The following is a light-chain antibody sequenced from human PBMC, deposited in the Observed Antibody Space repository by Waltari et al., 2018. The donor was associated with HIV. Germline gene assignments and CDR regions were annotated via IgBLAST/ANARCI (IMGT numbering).Light chain of an antibody. CDR2: AIS. V-gene: IGKV1-39*01. J-gene: IGKJ4*01. Sequence: DIQMTQSPSFLSASVGDRVTIACRASQTVSNYLNWYQQKLGKAPKLLIYAISSLQSGVPSRFSGSGSGTDFTLTISSLQPEYSATYYCQQTYNIPTFGGGTKVEI. CDR1: QTVSNY. CDR3: QQTYNIPT.